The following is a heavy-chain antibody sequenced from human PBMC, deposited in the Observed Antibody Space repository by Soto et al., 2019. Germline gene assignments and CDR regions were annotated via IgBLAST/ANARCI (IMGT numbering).Heavy chain of an antibody. CDR1: GGTFSSYT. D-gene: IGHD1-20*01. CDR3: ARGGYKSNHLDYYYYYLDV. J-gene: IGHJ6*03. V-gene: IGHV1-69*02. Sequence: QVQLVQSGAEVKKPGSSVKVSCKASGGTFSSYTISWVRQAPGPGLEWMGRIIPILGIANYAQKFQGRVTITADTATSTAYMELSSVRAEDTAVYCCARGGYKSNHLDYYYYYLDVCGKGTTVTVSS. CDR2: IIPILGIA.